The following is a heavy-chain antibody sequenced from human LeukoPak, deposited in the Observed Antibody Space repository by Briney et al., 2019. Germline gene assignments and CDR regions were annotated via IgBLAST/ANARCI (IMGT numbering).Heavy chain of an antibody. D-gene: IGHD6-19*01. V-gene: IGHV3-43*02. CDR1: GFTFYDYA. CDR3: AKDRGDFSGWFF. CDR2: ISGDGGST. Sequence: PGGSLRLSCAASGFTFYDYAMHWVRQAPGKGREWVSLISGDGGSTYYADSVKGRFTISRDNSKNSLYLQMSSLRIEDTALYYCAKDRGDFSGWFFWGQGTLVTVSS. J-gene: IGHJ4*02.